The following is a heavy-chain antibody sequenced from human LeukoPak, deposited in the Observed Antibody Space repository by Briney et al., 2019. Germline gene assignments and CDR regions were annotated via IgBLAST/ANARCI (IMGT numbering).Heavy chain of an antibody. D-gene: IGHD2-2*01. V-gene: IGHV4-39*01. CDR2: IYYSGST. Sequence: PSETLSLTCTVSGGSISSSSYYWGWIRQPPGKGLEWIGSIYYSGSTYYNPSLKSRVTISVDTSKNQFSLKLSSVTAADTAVYYCARLQYHGAFDIWGQGTMVTVSS. CDR1: GGSISSSSYY. J-gene: IGHJ3*02. CDR3: ARLQYHGAFDI.